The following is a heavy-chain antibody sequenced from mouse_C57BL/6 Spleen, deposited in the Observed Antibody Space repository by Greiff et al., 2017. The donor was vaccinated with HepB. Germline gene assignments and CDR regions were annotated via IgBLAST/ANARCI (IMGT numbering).Heavy chain of an antibody. Sequence: VQLQQSGADLVKAGASVKMSCKASGYTFTSYWMHWVKQRLGQGLEWFAETNPTNGRTYYNEKFKSKATLTVDKSSSTAYMLLSGPTFEDSAVYYCARIKKIVATYFDCWGQGTTLTVSS. D-gene: IGHD1-1*01. V-gene: IGHV1S81*02. J-gene: IGHJ2*01. CDR1: GYTFTSYW. CDR3: ARIKKIVATYFDC. CDR2: TNPTNGRT.